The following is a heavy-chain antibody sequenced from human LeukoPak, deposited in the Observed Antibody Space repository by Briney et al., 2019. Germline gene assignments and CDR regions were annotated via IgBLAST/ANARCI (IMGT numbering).Heavy chain of an antibody. V-gene: IGHV1-8*01. Sequence: ASVKVSCKASGYAFTSYDINWVRQATGQGLEWMGWMNPNSGNTGYAQKFQGRITMTRNTSISTAYMELSSLRSEDTAVYYCASGSENYYGSGSYYWGQGTLVTVSS. CDR1: GYAFTSYD. CDR2: MNPNSGNT. J-gene: IGHJ4*02. D-gene: IGHD3-10*01. CDR3: ASGSENYYGSGSYY.